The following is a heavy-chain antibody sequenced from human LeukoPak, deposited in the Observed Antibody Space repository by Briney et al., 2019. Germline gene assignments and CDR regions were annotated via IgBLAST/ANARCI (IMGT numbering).Heavy chain of an antibody. CDR1: GFTFSNAW. D-gene: IGHD5-24*01. CDR3: TTGLSRDGYMAHYYYYYGMDV. Sequence: GGSLRLSCAASGFTFSNAWMSWVRQAPGKGLEWVGRIKSKTDGGTTDYAAPVKGRFTISRDDSKNTLYLQMNSLKTEDTAVYYCTTGLSRDGYMAHYYYYYGMDVWGQGTTVTVSS. CDR2: IKSKTDGGTT. V-gene: IGHV3-15*01. J-gene: IGHJ6*02.